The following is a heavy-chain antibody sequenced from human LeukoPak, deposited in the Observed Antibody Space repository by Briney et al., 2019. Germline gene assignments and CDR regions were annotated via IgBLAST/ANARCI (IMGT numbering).Heavy chain of an antibody. CDR3: ARVARGDYYYYYMDV. V-gene: IGHV3-74*01. Sequence: GGSLRLSCGASGLTFSSYWMHWVRQAPGKGLVRVSRINNDGSSTSYADSVQGRFTISRDNAKNTLYLQMNSLRAEDTALYYCARVARGDYYYYYMDVWGKGTTVTVSS. CDR1: GLTFSSYW. D-gene: IGHD3-10*01. J-gene: IGHJ6*03. CDR2: INNDGSST.